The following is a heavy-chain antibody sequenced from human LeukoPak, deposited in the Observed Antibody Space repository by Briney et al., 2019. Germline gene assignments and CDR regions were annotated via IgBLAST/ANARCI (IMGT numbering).Heavy chain of an antibody. Sequence: SETLSLTCAVYGGSFSGYYWGWIRQPPGKGLEWIGEINHSGSTNYNPSLKSRVTMSVDTSKNQFSLKLSSVTAADTAVYYCARPASGYLGRAFDIWGQGTMVTVSS. J-gene: IGHJ3*02. D-gene: IGHD3-22*01. CDR3: ARPASGYLGRAFDI. CDR2: INHSGST. CDR1: GGSFSGYY. V-gene: IGHV4-34*01.